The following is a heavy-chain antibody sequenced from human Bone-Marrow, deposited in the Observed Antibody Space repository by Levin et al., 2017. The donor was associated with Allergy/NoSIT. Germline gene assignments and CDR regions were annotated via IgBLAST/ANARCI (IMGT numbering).Heavy chain of an antibody. CDR1: GYSFTSYW. Sequence: GESLKISCKGSGYSFTSYWIGWVRQMPGKGLEWMGIIYPGDSDTRYSPSFQGQVTISADKSISTAYLQWSSLKASDTAMYYCARSIAVAGPRYYYYYGLAVWGQGTTVTVSS. CDR2: IYPGDSDT. CDR3: ARSIAVAGPRYYYYYGLAV. D-gene: IGHD6-19*01. J-gene: IGHJ6*02. V-gene: IGHV5-51*01.